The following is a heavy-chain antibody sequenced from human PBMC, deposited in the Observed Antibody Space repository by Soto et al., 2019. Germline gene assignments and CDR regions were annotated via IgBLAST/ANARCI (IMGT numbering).Heavy chain of an antibody. D-gene: IGHD3-22*01. V-gene: IGHV1-18*01. J-gene: IGHJ5*02. CDR2: INTYNGNT. Sequence: GASVKVSCKASGYTFTNYGISWVRQAPGQGLEWMGWINTYNGNTNHAQKLQGRVTMTTDTSTSTAYMELRSLRSDDTAVYYCARDRGPSSGYYPYWFDPWGQGTLVTVSS. CDR3: ARDRGPSSGYYPYWFDP. CDR1: GYTFTNYG.